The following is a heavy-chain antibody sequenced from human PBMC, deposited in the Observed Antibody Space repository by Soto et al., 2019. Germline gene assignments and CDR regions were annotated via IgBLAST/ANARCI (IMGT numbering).Heavy chain of an antibody. Sequence: GGSLRLSCAASGFTFSSYWMSWVRQAPGKGLEWVANIKQDGSEKYYVDSVKGRFTISRDNAKNSLYLQMNSLRAEDTAVYYCARAPRITIFGVVIRTPAFDIWGQGTMVTVSS. D-gene: IGHD3-3*01. CDR2: IKQDGSEK. V-gene: IGHV3-7*01. CDR3: ARAPRITIFGVVIRTPAFDI. CDR1: GFTFSSYW. J-gene: IGHJ3*02.